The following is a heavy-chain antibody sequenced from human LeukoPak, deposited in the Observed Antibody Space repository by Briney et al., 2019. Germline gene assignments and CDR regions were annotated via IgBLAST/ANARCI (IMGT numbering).Heavy chain of an antibody. J-gene: IGHJ6*03. Sequence: PGGSLRLSCAASGFTFSSYGMSWVRQAPGKGLEWVSAISGSGGSTYYADSVKGRFTISRDNSKNTLYLQMNSLRAEDTAVYYRAKKGVRQWLVPNYYYYMDVWGKGTTVTVSS. CDR1: GFTFSSYG. CDR2: ISGSGGST. V-gene: IGHV3-23*01. CDR3: AKKGVRQWLVPNYYYYMDV. D-gene: IGHD6-19*01.